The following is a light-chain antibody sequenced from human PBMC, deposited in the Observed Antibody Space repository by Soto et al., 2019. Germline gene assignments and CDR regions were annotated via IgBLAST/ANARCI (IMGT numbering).Light chain of an antibody. CDR1: QSISSY. V-gene: IGKV1-39*01. J-gene: IGKJ4*01. CDR2: AAS. Sequence: DIQMTQSPSSLSASVGDRVTSTCRASQSISSYLNWYQQKPGKAPNLLIYAASSLQSGVPSRFSGSGSWTDFTLTISRLQPEDFATYYCQHSYSTPPAFGGGTKVEIK. CDR3: QHSYSTPPA.